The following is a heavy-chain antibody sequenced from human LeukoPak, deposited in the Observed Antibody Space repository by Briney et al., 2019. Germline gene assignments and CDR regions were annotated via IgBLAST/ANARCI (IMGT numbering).Heavy chain of an antibody. V-gene: IGHV4-39*01. J-gene: IGHJ5*02. Sequence: SETLSLTCTVSGDSISSSSYYWGWIRQPPGKGLEWIGTIYYSGSTYYNPSLKSRVTISVDTSKNQFSLKLSSVTAADTAVYYCARAAAGSMTTANWFDPWGQGTLVTVSS. CDR2: IYYSGST. D-gene: IGHD4-17*01. CDR1: GDSISSSSYY. CDR3: ARAAAGSMTTANWFDP.